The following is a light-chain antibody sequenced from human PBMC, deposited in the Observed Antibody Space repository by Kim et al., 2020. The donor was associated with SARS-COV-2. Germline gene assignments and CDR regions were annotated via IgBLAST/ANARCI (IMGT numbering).Light chain of an antibody. Sequence: SALTQPASVSGSPGQSVTISCTGTSNDIGGYNYVSWYQQYPGKAPKLMIHDVTKRPSGISHRFSGSKSGNTASLTISELQAEDEADYYCSSYTSTTTSVFGGGTQLTVL. J-gene: IGLJ2*01. CDR1: SNDIGGYNY. CDR3: SSYTSTTTSV. CDR2: DVT. V-gene: IGLV2-14*03.